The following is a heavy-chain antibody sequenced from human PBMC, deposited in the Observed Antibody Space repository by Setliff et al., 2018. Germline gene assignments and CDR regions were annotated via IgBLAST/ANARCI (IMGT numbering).Heavy chain of an antibody. CDR3: ARAQSWSGGPYYFDN. J-gene: IGHJ4*02. V-gene: IGHV1-8*02. D-gene: IGHD3-3*01. CDR2: MNPNSGNT. Sequence: GPSVKVSCKASGYTFTSYDINWVRQATGQGLEWMGWMNPNSGNTGYAQKFQGRVTMTRNTSISTAYMDLSSLRFEDTAVYYCARAQSWSGGPYYFDNWGQGTLVTVSS. CDR1: GYTFTSYD.